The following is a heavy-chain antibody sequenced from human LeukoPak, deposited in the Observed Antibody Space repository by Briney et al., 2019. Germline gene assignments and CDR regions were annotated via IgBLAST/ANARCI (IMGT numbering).Heavy chain of an antibody. J-gene: IGHJ3*02. D-gene: IGHD3-16*02. CDR2: IYYSGST. CDR3: ARDFIVVDAFDI. V-gene: IGHV4-39*07. CDR1: GGSISSSNYY. Sequence: SETLSLTCSVSGGSISSSNYYWGWIRQPPGKGLEWIGSIYYSGSTYYNPSLKSRVTISLDTSKNQFSLQLNSVTPEDTAVYYCARDFIVVDAFDIWGQGTMVTVSS.